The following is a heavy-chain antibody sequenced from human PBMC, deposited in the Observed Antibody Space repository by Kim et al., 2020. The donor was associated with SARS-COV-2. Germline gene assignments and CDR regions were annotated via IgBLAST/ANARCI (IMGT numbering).Heavy chain of an antibody. Sequence: GGSLRLSCAASGFTFSSYGMHWVRQAPGKGLEWVAVISYDGSNKYYADSVKGRFTISRDNSKNTLYLQMNSLRAEDTAVYYCAKDRLAATVVMDYYYYGMDVWGQGTTVTVSS. V-gene: IGHV3-30*18. CDR3: AKDRLAATVVMDYYYYGMDV. D-gene: IGHD4-17*01. CDR2: ISYDGSNK. CDR1: GFTFSSYG. J-gene: IGHJ6*02.